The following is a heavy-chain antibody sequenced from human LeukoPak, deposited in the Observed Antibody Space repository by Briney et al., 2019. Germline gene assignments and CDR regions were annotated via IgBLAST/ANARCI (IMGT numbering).Heavy chain of an antibody. D-gene: IGHD6-13*01. Sequence: GGSLRLFCTVSGFVFRNYYMHGVPQPPGKGLVWVSHINGDGSSTSHEDSVKGRFTISRDNAKSTLYLQMNSLRAEDTAVYYCARGGVPAAQDSWGQGTLVTVSS. CDR1: GFVFRNYY. CDR2: INGDGSST. J-gene: IGHJ5*02. CDR3: ARGGVPAAQDS. V-gene: IGHV3-74*01.